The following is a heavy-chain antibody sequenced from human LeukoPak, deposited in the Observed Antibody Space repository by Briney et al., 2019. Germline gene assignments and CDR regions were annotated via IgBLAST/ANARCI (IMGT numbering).Heavy chain of an antibody. D-gene: IGHD3-10*01. Sequence: GGSLRLSCAASGFTFSSYSMNWVRQAPGKGLEWVSSISSSSSYIYYADSVKGRFTISRDNAKNSLHLQMNSLRAEDTAVYYCAREMQGGSDYYYYYGMDVWGQGTTVTVSS. CDR2: ISSSSSYI. CDR3: AREMQGGSDYYYYYGMDV. J-gene: IGHJ6*02. CDR1: GFTFSSYS. V-gene: IGHV3-21*01.